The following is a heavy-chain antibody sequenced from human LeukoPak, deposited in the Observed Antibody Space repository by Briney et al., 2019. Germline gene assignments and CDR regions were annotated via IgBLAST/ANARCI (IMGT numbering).Heavy chain of an antibody. D-gene: IGHD5-18*01. Sequence: SETLSLTCTVSGDSISSSSYYWGWIRQPPGMGLEWIGSIYYSGSTYYNPSLKSRVTISVDTSKNQFSLKLSSVTAADTAVYYCANPGYTYVYWGQGTLVTVSS. V-gene: IGHV4-39*01. CDR2: IYYSGST. J-gene: IGHJ4*02. CDR1: GDSISSSSYY. CDR3: ANPGYTYVY.